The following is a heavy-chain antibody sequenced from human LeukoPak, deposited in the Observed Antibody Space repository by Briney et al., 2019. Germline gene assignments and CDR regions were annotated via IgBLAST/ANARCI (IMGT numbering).Heavy chain of an antibody. Sequence: GGSLRLSCAASGFTFSGSAMHWVRQASGKGLEWVGRIRSKANSYATAYAASVKGRFTISRDDSKNTAYLQMNSLRAEDTAVYYCAKDTARVLSSAIDYWGQGTLVTVSS. CDR2: IRSKANSYAT. J-gene: IGHJ4*02. CDR1: GFTFSGSA. V-gene: IGHV3-73*01. D-gene: IGHD2-2*01. CDR3: AKDTARVLSSAIDY.